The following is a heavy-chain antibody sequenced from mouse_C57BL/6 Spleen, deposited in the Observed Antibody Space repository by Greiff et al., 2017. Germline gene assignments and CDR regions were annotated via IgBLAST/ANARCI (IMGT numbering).Heavy chain of an antibody. J-gene: IGHJ1*03. CDR3: ARQTVVAKGYFDV. CDR2: IYIGNGDT. V-gene: IGHV1-58*01. CDR1: GYTFTSYG. Sequence: VQLQQSGAELVRPGSSVKMSCKTSGYTFTSYGINWVKQRPGQGLEWIGYIYIGNGDTEYNEKFKGKATLTSDTSSSTAYMQLSSLTSEDSAIYFCARQTVVAKGYFDVWGTGTTVTVSS. D-gene: IGHD1-1*01.